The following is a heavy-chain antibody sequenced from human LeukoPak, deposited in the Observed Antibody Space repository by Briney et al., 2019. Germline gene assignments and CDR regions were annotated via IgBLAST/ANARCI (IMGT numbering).Heavy chain of an antibody. D-gene: IGHD2-2*01. V-gene: IGHV4-34*01. CDR2: INHSGST. Sequence: SETLSLACAVYGVSFSGYYWSWIRQPPGKGLEWIGEINHSGSTNYNPSLKSRVTISVDSSKNQFSLKLSSVTAADTAMYYCARVKRKYQVLKPLHETPSHYFDYWGQGTLVTVSS. CDR3: ARVKRKYQVLKPLHETPSHYFDY. J-gene: IGHJ4*02. CDR1: GVSFSGYY.